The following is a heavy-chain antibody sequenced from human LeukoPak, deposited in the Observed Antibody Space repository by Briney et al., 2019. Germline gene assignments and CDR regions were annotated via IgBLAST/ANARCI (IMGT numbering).Heavy chain of an antibody. CDR3: ARGHMDRGPPRGY. J-gene: IGHJ4*02. CDR1: GGSISSYY. V-gene: IGHV4-34*01. D-gene: IGHD3-10*01. Sequence: PSETLSLTCTVSGGSISSYYWSWIRQPPGKGLEWIGEINHSGSTNYNPSLKSRVTISVDTSKNQFSLKLSSVTAADTAVYYCARGHMDRGPPRGYWGQGTLATASS. CDR2: INHSGST.